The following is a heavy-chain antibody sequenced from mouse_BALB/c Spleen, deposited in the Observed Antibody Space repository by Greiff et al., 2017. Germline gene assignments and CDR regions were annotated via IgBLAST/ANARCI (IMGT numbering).Heavy chain of an antibody. CDR2: IDPENGNT. Sequence: VQLQQSGAELVRPGALVKLSCKASGFNIKAYYMHWVKQRPEQGLEWIGWIDPENGNTIYDPKFQGKASITADTSSNTAYLQLSSLTSEDTAVYYCAGYPFAYWGQGTLVTVSA. V-gene: IGHV14-1*02. J-gene: IGHJ3*01. CDR3: AGYPFAY. CDR1: GFNIKAYY. D-gene: IGHD2-14*01.